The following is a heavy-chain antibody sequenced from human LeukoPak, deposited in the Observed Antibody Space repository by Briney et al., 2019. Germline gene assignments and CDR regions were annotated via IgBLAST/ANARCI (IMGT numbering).Heavy chain of an antibody. CDR2: INHSGST. J-gene: IGHJ4*02. CDR1: GGSFSGYY. V-gene: IGHV4-34*01. CDR3: ARDPTTGVFDY. Sequence: SETLSLTCAVYGGSFSGYYWSWLRQPPGKGLEWIGEINHSGSTTYNPSLKSRVTISVDTSKNQFSLKLSSVTAADTAVYYCARDPTTGVFDYWGQGTLVTVSS. D-gene: IGHD1-1*01.